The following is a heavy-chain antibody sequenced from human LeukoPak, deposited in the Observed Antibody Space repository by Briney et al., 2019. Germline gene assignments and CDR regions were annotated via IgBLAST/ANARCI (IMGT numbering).Heavy chain of an antibody. V-gene: IGHV3-23*01. J-gene: IGHJ4*02. CDR1: GFTFSNFG. CDR2: ISVSGDST. CDR3: AKVFFMDY. Sequence: SGGSLRLSCAASGFTFSNFGMSWVRQAPGKGLEWVSAISVSGDSTNYADSVKGRFTISRDNSKNTLYLQMNSLRAVDTAVYYCAKVFFMDYWGQGTLVTVSS. D-gene: IGHD2-8*01.